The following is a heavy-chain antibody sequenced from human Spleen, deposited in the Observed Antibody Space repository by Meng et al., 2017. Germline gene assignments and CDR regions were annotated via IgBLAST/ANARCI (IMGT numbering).Heavy chain of an antibody. Sequence: LSLTCAASGFTFSSYGMHWVRQAPGKGLEWVAVISYDGSNKYYADSVKGRFTISRDNSKNTLYLQMNSLRAEDTAVYYCARDGHYGSGSFKTYYFDYWGQGTLVTVSS. J-gene: IGHJ4*01. CDR2: ISYDGSNK. D-gene: IGHD3-10*01. CDR1: GFTFSSYG. CDR3: ARDGHYGSGSFKTYYFDY. V-gene: IGHV3-30*19.